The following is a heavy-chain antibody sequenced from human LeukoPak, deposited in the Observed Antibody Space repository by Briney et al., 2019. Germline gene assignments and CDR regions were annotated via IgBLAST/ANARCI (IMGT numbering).Heavy chain of an antibody. V-gene: IGHV1-24*01. J-gene: IGHJ5*02. CDR2: FDPEDGET. Sequence: ASVKVSCKVSGYTLTELSMHWVRQAPGKRLEWLGGFDPEDGETIYAQKFQGRVTMTEDTSTDTAYMELSSLRSEDTAVYYCATRGGLELLYHWFDPWGQGTLVTVSS. D-gene: IGHD1-7*01. CDR1: GYTLTELS. CDR3: ATRGGLELLYHWFDP.